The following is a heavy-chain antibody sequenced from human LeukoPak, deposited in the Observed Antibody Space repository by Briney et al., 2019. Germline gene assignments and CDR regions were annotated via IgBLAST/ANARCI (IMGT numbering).Heavy chain of an antibody. CDR3: ARVANWAGDY. Sequence: GGSLRLSCAASGFTFSDYYMSWIRQAPGKGLEWVSVIYSGGSTYYADSVKGRFTVSRDNSKNTVYLQMNSLRAEDTAVYYCARVANWAGDYWGQGTLVTVSS. CDR1: GFTFSDYY. J-gene: IGHJ4*02. V-gene: IGHV3-66*01. CDR2: IYSGGST. D-gene: IGHD7-27*01.